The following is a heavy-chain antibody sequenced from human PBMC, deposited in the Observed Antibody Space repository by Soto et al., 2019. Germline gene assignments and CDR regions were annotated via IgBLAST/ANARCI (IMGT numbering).Heavy chain of an antibody. CDR1: GGSISSYY. Sequence: PSESLSLTCTVSGGSISSYYWSWIRQPPGKGLEWIGYIYYSGSTNYNPSLKSRVTISVDTSKNQFSLKLSSVTAADTAVYYRAKGSASGRPYYFDSWGQGSLVTVSS. V-gene: IGHV4-59*01. CDR2: IYYSGST. D-gene: IGHD6-6*01. CDR3: AKGSASGRPYYFDS. J-gene: IGHJ4*02.